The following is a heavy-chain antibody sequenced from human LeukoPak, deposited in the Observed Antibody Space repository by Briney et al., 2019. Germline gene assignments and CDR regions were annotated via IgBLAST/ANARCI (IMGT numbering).Heavy chain of an antibody. J-gene: IGHJ4*02. Sequence: ASVKVSCKASGYTFTSYDINWVRQATGQGLEWMGWMNPNSGNTGYAQKFQGIVTMTRNTSISTAYMELSSLRSEDTAVYYCARVSTMVRGVPHYWGQGTLVTVSS. D-gene: IGHD3-10*01. CDR3: ARVSTMVRGVPHY. CDR1: GYTFTSYD. CDR2: MNPNSGNT. V-gene: IGHV1-8*01.